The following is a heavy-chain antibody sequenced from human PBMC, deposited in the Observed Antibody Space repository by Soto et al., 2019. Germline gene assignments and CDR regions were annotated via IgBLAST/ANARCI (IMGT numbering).Heavy chain of an antibody. CDR2: ISYDGSNK. D-gene: IGHD3-16*01. CDR3: AKDRVGEAYYYYGMDV. Sequence: QVQLVESGGGVVQPGRSLRLSCAASGFTFSSYGMHWVRQAPGQGLEWVAVISYDGSNKYYADSVKGRFTISRDNSKNTLYLQMNSLRAEDTAVYYCAKDRVGEAYYYYGMDVWGQGTTVTVSS. J-gene: IGHJ6*02. CDR1: GFTFSSYG. V-gene: IGHV3-30*18.